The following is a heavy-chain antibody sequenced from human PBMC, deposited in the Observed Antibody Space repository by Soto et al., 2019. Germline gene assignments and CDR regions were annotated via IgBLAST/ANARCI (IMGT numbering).Heavy chain of an antibody. V-gene: IGHV3-33*01. CDR1: GFTFSSYG. D-gene: IGHD3-22*01. Sequence: QVQLVESGGGVVQPGRSLRLSCAASGFTFSSYGMHWVRQAPGKGLEWVAVIWYDGSNKYYADSVKGRFTISRDNSKNXLYLQMNSLRAEDTAVYYCARGLYYYDSSGSGLDYWGQGTLVTVSS. J-gene: IGHJ4*02. CDR3: ARGLYYYDSSGSGLDY. CDR2: IWYDGSNK.